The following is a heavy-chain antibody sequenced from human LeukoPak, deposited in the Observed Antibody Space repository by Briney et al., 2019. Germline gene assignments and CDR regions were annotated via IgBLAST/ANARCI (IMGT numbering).Heavy chain of an antibody. Sequence: GGSLRLSCVASGSTFSSYWMTWVRQAPGKGLEWVANIKQDGSKKYYVGSVEGRFTISRDNAQNSLSLQMNNLRADDTAVYYCARDNGYSYENWFDPWGQGTLVTVSS. CDR1: GSTFSSYW. D-gene: IGHD5-18*01. V-gene: IGHV3-7*01. J-gene: IGHJ5*02. CDR3: ARDNGYSYENWFDP. CDR2: IKQDGSKK.